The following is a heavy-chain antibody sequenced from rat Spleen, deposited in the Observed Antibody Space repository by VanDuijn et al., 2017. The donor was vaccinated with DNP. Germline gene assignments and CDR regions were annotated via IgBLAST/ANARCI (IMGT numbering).Heavy chain of an antibody. CDR3: ARRGYYSSYIWYFDF. D-gene: IGHD1-2*01. CDR1: GFTFSDYY. CDR2: ISYDGSST. V-gene: IGHV5-7*01. Sequence: EVQLVESGGGLVQPGRSLKLSCAASGFTFSDYYMAWVRQAPKKGLEWVATISYDGSSTYYRDSVKGRFTISRDNAKSTLYLQMDSLRSEDTATYYCARRGYYSSYIWYFDFWGPGTMVTVSS. J-gene: IGHJ1*01.